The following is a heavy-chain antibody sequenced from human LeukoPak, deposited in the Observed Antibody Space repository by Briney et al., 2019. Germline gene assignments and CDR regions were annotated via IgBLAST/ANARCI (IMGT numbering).Heavy chain of an antibody. CDR1: GGSLSSYY. CDR3: ARGAPRGYSYGRGGGYFDY. Sequence: PSETLSPTCTVSGGSLSSYYWSWIRQPPGKGLEWIGYIYYSGSTNYNPSLKSRVTISVDTSKNQFSLKLSSVTAADTAVYYCARGAPRGYSYGRGGGYFDYWGQGTLVTVSS. V-gene: IGHV4-59*01. D-gene: IGHD5-18*01. CDR2: IYYSGST. J-gene: IGHJ4*02.